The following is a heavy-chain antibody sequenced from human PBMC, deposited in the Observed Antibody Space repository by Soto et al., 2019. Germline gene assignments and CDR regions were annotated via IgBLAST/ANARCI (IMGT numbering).Heavy chain of an antibody. Sequence: TSETLSLTCTVSGGSITSGPYYWSWIRQPPGKGLEFIGNIYYTGRTNYNPSLKSRLAMSVDTSKNQFSLRLRSVTAADTALYYCARDLGGPSDYWGQGTLVTGS. D-gene: IGHD1-26*01. J-gene: IGHJ4*02. CDR1: GGSITSGPYY. CDR2: IYYTGRT. CDR3: ARDLGGPSDY. V-gene: IGHV4-61*01.